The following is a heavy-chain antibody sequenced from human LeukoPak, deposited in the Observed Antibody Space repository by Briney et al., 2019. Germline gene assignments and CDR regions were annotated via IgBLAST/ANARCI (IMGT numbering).Heavy chain of an antibody. D-gene: IGHD3-22*01. J-gene: IGHJ4*02. CDR1: GFTFDDYA. CDR2: ISWNSGSI. Sequence: PGGSLTLSCAASGFTFDDYAMHWVRQAPGKGLEWVSGISWNSGSIGYADSVKGLFTISRDNAKNSLYLQMSSLRAEDTVLYYCAKDSSGSPFNYWGQGTLVTVSS. CDR3: AKDSSGSPFNY. V-gene: IGHV3-9*01.